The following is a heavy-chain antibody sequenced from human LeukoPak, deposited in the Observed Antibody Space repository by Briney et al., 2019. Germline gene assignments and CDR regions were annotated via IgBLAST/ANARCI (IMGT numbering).Heavy chain of an antibody. D-gene: IGHD2-2*01. V-gene: IGHV4-59*01. J-gene: IGHJ6*03. Sequence: TSETLSLTCTVSGGSISSYYWSWIRQPPGKGLEWIGYIYYSGSTNYNPSLKSRVTISVDTSKNQFSLKLSSVTAADTAVYYCARRSRVVPAAKGYYYYYMDVWGKGTTVTVSS. CDR3: ARRSRVVPAAKGYYYYYMDV. CDR2: IYYSGST. CDR1: GGSISSYY.